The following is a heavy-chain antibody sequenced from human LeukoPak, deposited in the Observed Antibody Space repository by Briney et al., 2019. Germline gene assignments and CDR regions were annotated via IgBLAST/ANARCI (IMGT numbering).Heavy chain of an antibody. V-gene: IGHV3-7*01. Sequence: GGSLRLSCAASGFSFSDYWMTWVRQAPGKGLECVASIKQDGRNIKYVDSVKGRFTISRDNTKNSLYLQMNSLRVEDTAVYHCVRIGYCSGGGCQGRDWFDRWGQGTLVTVS. CDR2: IKQDGRNI. CDR3: VRIGYCSGGGCQGRDWFDR. CDR1: GFSFSDYW. J-gene: IGHJ5*02. D-gene: IGHD2-15*01.